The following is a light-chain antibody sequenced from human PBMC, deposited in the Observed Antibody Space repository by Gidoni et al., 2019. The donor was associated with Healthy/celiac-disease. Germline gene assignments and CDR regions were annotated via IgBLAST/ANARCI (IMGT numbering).Light chain of an antibody. CDR2: LGS. Sequence: IVITQSPLSLPVTPGEPASISCRSSQSLLHSNGYNYLDWYLQKRGQSPQLLIYLGSNRASGVTDRFSGSGSGTDFTLKISRVEAEDVGVYYCMQALQTPWTFGQGTKVEIK. CDR1: QSLLHSNGYNY. CDR3: MQALQTPWT. V-gene: IGKV2-28*01. J-gene: IGKJ1*01.